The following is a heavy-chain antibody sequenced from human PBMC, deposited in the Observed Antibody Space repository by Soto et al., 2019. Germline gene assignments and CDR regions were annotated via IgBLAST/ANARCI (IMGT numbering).Heavy chain of an antibody. CDR3: ARVGRRGPSDY. CDR2: IYYSGST. CDR1: GGSISSYY. V-gene: IGHV4-59*01. D-gene: IGHD3-10*01. J-gene: IGHJ4*02. Sequence: SETLSLTCTVSGGSISSYYWSWIRQPPGKGLEWIGYIYYSGSTNYNPSLKSRVTISVDTSKNQFSLKLSSVTAADTAVYYCARVGRRGPSDYWGQGTLVTVSS.